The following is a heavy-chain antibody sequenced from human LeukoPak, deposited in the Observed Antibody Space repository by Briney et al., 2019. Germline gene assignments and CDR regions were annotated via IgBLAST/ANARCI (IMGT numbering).Heavy chain of an antibody. D-gene: IGHD3-10*01. Sequence: SETLSLTCTVSGGSISSNIYYWGWIRQPPRKGLEWIGSMYYSGSAYYNPSLKSRVTISVDTSKNQFSLKLSAVTAADTAVYYCARHFRMNYGSGSYRFNTLYYFDWWGQGNLVTVSS. CDR1: GGSISSNIYY. CDR3: ARHFRMNYGSGSYRFNTLYYFDW. V-gene: IGHV4-39*01. J-gene: IGHJ4*02. CDR2: MYYSGSA.